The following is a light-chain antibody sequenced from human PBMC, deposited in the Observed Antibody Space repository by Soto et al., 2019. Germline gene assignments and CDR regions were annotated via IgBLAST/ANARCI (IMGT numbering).Light chain of an antibody. CDR3: QQFSDSAQAWT. CDR1: QGVSRNY. V-gene: IGKV3-20*01. J-gene: IGKJ1*01. Sequence: ELVLTQSPATLPLPPGERATLSCRASQGVSRNYLAWYQQKPGQAPRLLIYDTSTRATGVPDRFSGSGSGTDFTLTITRLEPEDFAVFFCQQFSDSAQAWTFGQGTRVEIK. CDR2: DTS.